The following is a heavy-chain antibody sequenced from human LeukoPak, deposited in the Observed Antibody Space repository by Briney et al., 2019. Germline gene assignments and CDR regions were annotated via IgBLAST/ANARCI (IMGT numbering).Heavy chain of an antibody. CDR2: INPSGGST. CDR3: ARDRSPTYYDSSGYYY. V-gene: IGHV1-46*01. D-gene: IGHD3-22*01. CDR1: GYTFTSYY. Sequence: ASVKVSCKASGYTFTSYYMHWVRQAPGQGLEWMGIINPSGGSTSYAQKFHGRVTMTRDTSTSTVYMELISLRSEDTAVYYCARDRSPTYYDSSGYYYWGQGTLVTVSS. J-gene: IGHJ4*02.